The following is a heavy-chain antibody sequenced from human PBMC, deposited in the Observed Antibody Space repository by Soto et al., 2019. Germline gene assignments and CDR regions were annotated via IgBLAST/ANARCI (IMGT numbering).Heavy chain of an antibody. CDR2: ISATGGNI. Sequence: GGSLRLSCVASGFTFSDYAMTWFGQAPGKGLEWVATISATGGNIEYTDSLKGRFTISRDNSKNTLYLQLNGLTSDDTAVHYCAKVAGGLGYFDLWGRGTLVTVSS. CDR3: AKVAGGLGYFDL. CDR1: GFTFSDYA. J-gene: IGHJ2*01. V-gene: IGHV3-23*01. D-gene: IGHD3-16*01.